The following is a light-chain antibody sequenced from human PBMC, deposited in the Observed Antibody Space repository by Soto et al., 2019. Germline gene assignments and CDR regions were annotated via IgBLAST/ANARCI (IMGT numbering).Light chain of an antibody. V-gene: IGKV1-5*01. Sequence: DIHLIQSPSTLSASVGDRVTITCRANQTISRWLAWYQQKPGKAPKFLIYDASTLESGVPSRFSGSGSETEFTLTISSLQPDDFATYYCQHYNTYPWTFGQGTKVDIK. J-gene: IGKJ1*01. CDR2: DAS. CDR3: QHYNTYPWT. CDR1: QTISRW.